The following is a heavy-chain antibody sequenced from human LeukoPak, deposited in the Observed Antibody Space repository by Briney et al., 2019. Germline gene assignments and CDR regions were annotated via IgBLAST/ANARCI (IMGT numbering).Heavy chain of an antibody. V-gene: IGHV4-30-2*01. CDR1: GGSISSGGYS. Sequence: SETLSLTCAVSGGSISSGGYSWSWIRQPPGKGLEWIGYIYHSGSTYYNPSLKSRVTISVDRSKNQFSLKLSSVTAADTAVYYCARASGTNWFDPWGQGTLVTVSS. CDR3: ARASGTNWFDP. J-gene: IGHJ5*02. CDR2: IYHSGST. D-gene: IGHD6-25*01.